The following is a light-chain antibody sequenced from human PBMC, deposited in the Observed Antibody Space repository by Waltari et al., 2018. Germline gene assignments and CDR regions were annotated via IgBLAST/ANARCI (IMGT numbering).Light chain of an antibody. J-gene: IGLJ2*01. CDR2: GNN. CDR3: HSRDASGVGGS. V-gene: IGLV3-19*01. CDR1: SLRRHY. Sequence: SSELTQDPTVSVAMGQTVRITCQGDSLRRHYANLYQQRPGQAPILVFSGNNNRPSGVPARFAGSSSDNTAVLTITGAQAEDEASYYCHSRDASGVGGSFGGGTKLTVL.